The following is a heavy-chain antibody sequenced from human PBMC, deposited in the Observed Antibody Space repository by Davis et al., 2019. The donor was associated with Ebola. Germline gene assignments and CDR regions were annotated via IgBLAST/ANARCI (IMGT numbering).Heavy chain of an antibody. CDR1: GGSISSYY. D-gene: IGHD1-26*01. V-gene: IGHV4-59*01. J-gene: IGHJ6*02. Sequence: SETLSLTCTVSGGSISSYYWSWIRQPPGKGLEWIGYIYYSGSTNYNPSLKSRVTISVGTSKNQFSLKLSSVTAADTAVYYCARTYTVGYYYGMDVWGQGTTVTVSS. CDR3: ARTYTVGYYYGMDV. CDR2: IYYSGST.